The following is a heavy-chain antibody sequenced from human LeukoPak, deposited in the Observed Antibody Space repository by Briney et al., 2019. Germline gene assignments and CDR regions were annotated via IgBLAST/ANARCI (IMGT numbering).Heavy chain of an antibody. CDR2: IRSKANSYAT. CDR3: TSQYPEYYYGSGSYPLDY. Sequence: GGSLGLSCAASGFTFSGSAMHWVRQASGKGLEWVGRIRSKANSYATAYAASVKGRFTISRDDSKNTAYLQMNSLKTEDTAVYYCTSQYPEYYYGSGSYPLDYWGQGTLVTVSS. CDR1: GFTFSGSA. V-gene: IGHV3-73*01. J-gene: IGHJ4*02. D-gene: IGHD3-10*01.